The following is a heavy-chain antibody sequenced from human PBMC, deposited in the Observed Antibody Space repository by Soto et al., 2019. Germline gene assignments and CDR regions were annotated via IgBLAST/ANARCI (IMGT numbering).Heavy chain of an antibody. J-gene: IGHJ3*02. V-gene: IGHV3-48*01. CDR3: AREDSYDFWSGYPDAFDI. Sequence: GGSLRLSCAASGFTFSSYSMNWVRQAPGKGLEWVSYISSSSTIYYADSVKGRFTISRDNAKNSLYRQMNSLRAEDTAVYYCAREDSYDFWSGYPDAFDIWGQGTMVTVSS. CDR1: GFTFSSYS. D-gene: IGHD3-3*01. CDR2: ISSSSTI.